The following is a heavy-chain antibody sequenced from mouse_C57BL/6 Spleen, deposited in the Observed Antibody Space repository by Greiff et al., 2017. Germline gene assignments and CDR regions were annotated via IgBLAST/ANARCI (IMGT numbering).Heavy chain of an antibody. CDR3: ARNYYGSSACAMDY. Sequence: EVKLMESGGGLVKPGGSLKLSCAASGFTFSDYGMHWVRQAPEKGLEWVAYISSGCSTIYYADTVKGRFTISRDNAENTLYLQMTSLRSEDTAMYYCARNYYGSSACAMDYWGQGTSVTVSS. J-gene: IGHJ4*01. D-gene: IGHD1-1*01. V-gene: IGHV5-17*01. CDR2: ISSGCSTI. CDR1: GFTFSDYG.